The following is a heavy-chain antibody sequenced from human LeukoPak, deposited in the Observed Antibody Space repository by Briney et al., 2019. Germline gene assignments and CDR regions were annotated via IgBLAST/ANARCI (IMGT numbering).Heavy chain of an antibody. CDR3: AREVGYGDRSG. CDR2: ISYDGSNK. Sequence: PGRSLRLSCAASGFTFTSYGMHWVRQAPGKGLEWLAVISYDGSNKYYADSVKGRFTISRDNSKNTLYLQMNSLRAEDTAVYYCAREVGYGDRSGWGQGTLVTVSS. D-gene: IGHD4-17*01. J-gene: IGHJ4*02. CDR1: GFTFTSYG. V-gene: IGHV3-30*03.